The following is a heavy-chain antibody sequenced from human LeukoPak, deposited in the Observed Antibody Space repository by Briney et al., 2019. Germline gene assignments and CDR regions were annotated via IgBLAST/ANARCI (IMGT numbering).Heavy chain of an antibody. V-gene: IGHV1-24*01. CDR1: GYTFTGYY. D-gene: IGHD3-10*01. Sequence: ASVKVSCKASGYTFTGYYMHWVRQAPGKGLEWVGGFDPEDGETIYAQKFQGRVTMTEDTSTDTAYMELSSLRSEDTAVYYCATDTRGISFAFDIWGQGTMVTVSS. CDR3: ATDTRGISFAFDI. CDR2: FDPEDGET. J-gene: IGHJ3*02.